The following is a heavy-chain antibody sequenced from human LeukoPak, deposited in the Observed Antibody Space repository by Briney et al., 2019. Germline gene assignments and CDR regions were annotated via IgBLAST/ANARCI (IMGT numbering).Heavy chain of an antibody. V-gene: IGHV4-39*07. Sequence: SETLSLTCTVSGGSISSSSYYWGWFRQPPGKGLEWIGSIYYSGSTNYNPSLKSRVTISVDTSKNQFSLKLSSVTAADTAVYYCARGRHPNYYDSSGYGARGAFDIWGQGTMVTVSS. CDR1: GGSISSSSYY. CDR2: IYYSGST. CDR3: ARGRHPNYYDSSGYGARGAFDI. J-gene: IGHJ3*02. D-gene: IGHD3-22*01.